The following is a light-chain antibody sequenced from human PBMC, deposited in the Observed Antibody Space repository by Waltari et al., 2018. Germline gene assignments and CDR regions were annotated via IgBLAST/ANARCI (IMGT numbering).Light chain of an antibody. Sequence: HSALTQPASVSGSPGQSITTSCTGTSSDVGTYNLVSWYQQHPGKAPKLLIYEGSKRPSGVSDRFSGSRSGNTASLTISGLQADDEGYYYCCSYAGGSTWVFGGGTKLTVL. CDR3: CSYAGGSTWV. J-gene: IGLJ3*02. V-gene: IGLV2-23*01. CDR1: SSDVGTYNL. CDR2: EGS.